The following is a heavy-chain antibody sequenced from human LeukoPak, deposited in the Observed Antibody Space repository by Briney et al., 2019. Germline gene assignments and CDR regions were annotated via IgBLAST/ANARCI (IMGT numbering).Heavy chain of an antibody. CDR3: ARGGYCSSDSCLN. D-gene: IGHD2-15*01. V-gene: IGHV4-39*07. CDR1: GGSISSTNYY. J-gene: IGHJ4*02. Sequence: SETLSLTCNVSGGSISSTNYYWGWIRQAPGKGLEWLGNVYYTGTTYYNPSLESRLTMSVDTSNNQFSLKLSSVTAADTAVYYCARGGYCSSDSCLNWGQGTLVTVSS. CDR2: VYYTGTT.